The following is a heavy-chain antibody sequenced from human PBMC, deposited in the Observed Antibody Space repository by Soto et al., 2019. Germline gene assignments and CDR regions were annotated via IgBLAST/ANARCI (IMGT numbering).Heavy chain of an antibody. Sequence: PGGSLRLSCAASGFTFSNAWMNWVRQAPGKGLEWVGRIKSKTDGGTTDYAAPVKGRFTISRDDSRNTLYLQMNSLKTEDTAVYYCTTRYYYDSSGYYLAADYWGQGTLVTVSS. V-gene: IGHV3-15*07. CDR2: IKSKTDGGTT. CDR1: GFTFSNAW. J-gene: IGHJ4*02. CDR3: TTRYYYDSSGYYLAADY. D-gene: IGHD3-22*01.